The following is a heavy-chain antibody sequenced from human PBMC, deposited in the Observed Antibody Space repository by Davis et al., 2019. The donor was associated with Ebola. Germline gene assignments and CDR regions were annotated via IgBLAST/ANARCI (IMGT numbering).Heavy chain of an antibody. Sequence: PGGSLRLSCKGSGYSFTSYWISWVRQMPGKGLEWMGRIDPSDSYTNYSPSFQGHVTISADKSISTAYLQWSSLKASDTAMYYCARLLRITMVQGETRWFDPWGQGTLVTVSS. J-gene: IGHJ5*02. CDR1: GYSFTSYW. CDR3: ARLLRITMVQGETRWFDP. V-gene: IGHV5-10-1*01. D-gene: IGHD3-10*01. CDR2: IDPSDSYT.